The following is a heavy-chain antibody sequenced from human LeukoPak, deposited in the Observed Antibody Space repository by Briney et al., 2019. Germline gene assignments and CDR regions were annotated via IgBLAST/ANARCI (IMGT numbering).Heavy chain of an antibody. CDR2: INHSGST. J-gene: IGHJ4*02. CDR3: ASIAAAGPADY. D-gene: IGHD6-13*01. Sequence: SETLSLTCAVYGGSFSGYYWSWLRQPPGKGLEWIGEINHSGSTNYNPSLKSRVTISVDTSKNQFSLKLSSVTAADTAVYYCASIAAAGPADYWGQGTLVTVSS. CDR1: GGSFSGYY. V-gene: IGHV4-34*01.